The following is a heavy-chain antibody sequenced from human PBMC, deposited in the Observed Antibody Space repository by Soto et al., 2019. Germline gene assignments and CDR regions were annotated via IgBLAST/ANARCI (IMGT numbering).Heavy chain of an antibody. Sequence: QVQLVQSGAEVKEPGASVKVSCKASGYSFTDHYMHWVRQAPGQGLEWMGWINPNSGGTKSAQQFQGRVTMTRDTSTNTAYMELNRLRFDDTAVYYCARGKEIPDYWNFDLWGRGTLVTVSS. CDR1: GYSFTDHY. CDR3: ARGKEIPDYWNFDL. D-gene: IGHD2-2*02. CDR2: INPNSGGT. J-gene: IGHJ2*01. V-gene: IGHV1-2*02.